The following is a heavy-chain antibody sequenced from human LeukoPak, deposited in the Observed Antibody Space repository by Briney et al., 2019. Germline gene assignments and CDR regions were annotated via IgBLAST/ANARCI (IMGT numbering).Heavy chain of an antibody. Sequence: ASVKVSCKASGYTFTSYGISWVRQAPGQGLEWMGWISAYNGNTNYAQKLQGRVTMTTDTSTSTAYMELRSLRSDDTAVYYCARATDEMYCYDSSGYCDYWGQGTLVTVSS. V-gene: IGHV1-18*01. J-gene: IGHJ4*02. CDR3: ARATDEMYCYDSSGYCDY. D-gene: IGHD3-22*01. CDR1: GYTFTSYG. CDR2: ISAYNGNT.